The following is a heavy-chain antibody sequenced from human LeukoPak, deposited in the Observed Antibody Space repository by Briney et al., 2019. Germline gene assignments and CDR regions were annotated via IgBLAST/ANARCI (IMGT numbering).Heavy chain of an antibody. J-gene: IGHJ3*02. CDR1: GGTFSSYA. CDR3: ARDLPTGLRGPNYYYDSSGFDI. V-gene: IGHV1-69*13. Sequence: GASVKVSCKASGGTFSSYAISWVRQAPGQGLEWMAGILPIFGTANYAQKFQGRVTITADESTSTAYMELSSLRSEDTAVYYCARDLPTGLRGPNYYYDSSGFDIWGQGTMVTVSS. D-gene: IGHD3-22*01. CDR2: ILPIFGTA.